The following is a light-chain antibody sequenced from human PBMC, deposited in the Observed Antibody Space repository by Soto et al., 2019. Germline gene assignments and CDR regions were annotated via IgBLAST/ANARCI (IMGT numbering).Light chain of an antibody. CDR2: RSN. V-gene: IGLV1-47*01. Sequence: QSVLTQPPSASGTPGQRVTISCSGSSSNIGTNYVYWYQQLPGAAPKLLIYRSNQRPSGVPDRFSGCKSGTSASLAISGLRSEDEADYYCAAWDDSLSGPLFVFGTGTMVTVL. J-gene: IGLJ1*01. CDR1: SSNIGTNY. CDR3: AAWDDSLSGPLFV.